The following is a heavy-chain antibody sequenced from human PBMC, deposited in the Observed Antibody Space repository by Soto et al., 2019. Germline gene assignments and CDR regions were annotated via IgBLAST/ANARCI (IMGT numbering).Heavy chain of an antibody. V-gene: IGHV3-30-3*01. D-gene: IGHD6-19*01. CDR2: ISYDGSNK. J-gene: IGHJ4*02. CDR3: ARVGPRTVAGFDY. Sequence: GGSLRLSCAASGFTFSSYAMHWVRQAPGKGLEWVAVISYDGSNKYYADSVKGRFTISRDNSKNTLYLQMNSLRAEDTAVYYCARVGPRTVAGFDYWGQGTLVTVPQ. CDR1: GFTFSSYA.